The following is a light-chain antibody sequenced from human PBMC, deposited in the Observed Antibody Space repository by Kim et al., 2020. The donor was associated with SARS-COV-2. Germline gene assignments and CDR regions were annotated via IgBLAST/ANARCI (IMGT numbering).Light chain of an antibody. J-gene: IGLJ1*01. CDR1: SSDVGGYNY. CDR3: SSYTSISTDV. Sequence: GQSVTISCTGTSSDVGGYNYVSWYQQHPGKAPKVLIYDVSNRPSGVSNRFSGSKSGNTASLTISGLQAEDEADYYCSSYTSISTDVFGTGTKVTVL. V-gene: IGLV2-14*03. CDR2: DVS.